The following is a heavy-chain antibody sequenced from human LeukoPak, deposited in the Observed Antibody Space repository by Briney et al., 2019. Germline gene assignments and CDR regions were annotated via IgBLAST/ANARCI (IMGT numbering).Heavy chain of an antibody. V-gene: IGHV3-20*01. CDR2: INWNGGST. CDR3: ARHRNIYSSWYGDAFDI. Sequence: GGSLRLSCAASGFTFDDYGMSWVRQAPGKGLKWVSGINWNGGSTGYADSVKGRFTISRDNAKNSLYLQMNSLRAEDTALYHCARHRNIYSSWYGDAFDIWGQGTMVTVSS. J-gene: IGHJ3*02. D-gene: IGHD6-13*01. CDR1: GFTFDDYG.